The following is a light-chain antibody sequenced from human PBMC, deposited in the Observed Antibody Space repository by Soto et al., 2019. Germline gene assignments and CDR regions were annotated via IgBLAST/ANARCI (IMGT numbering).Light chain of an antibody. Sequence: DIVMTQSPLSLPVTPGEPASISCRSSQSLLHSNGYNSLDWYLQKPGQSPQLLIYMGSNRASGVTDRLSGVGSGSDFTLKISRAEAEDVGVYSDMQALQTPSTFGQGTKLEIK. V-gene: IGKV2-28*01. CDR2: MGS. CDR3: MQALQTPST. J-gene: IGKJ2*02. CDR1: QSLLHSNGYNS.